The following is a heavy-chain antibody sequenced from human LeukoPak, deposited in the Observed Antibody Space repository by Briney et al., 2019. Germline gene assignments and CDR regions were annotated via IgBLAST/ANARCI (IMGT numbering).Heavy chain of an antibody. J-gene: IGHJ6*03. CDR1: GFTFTNYA. D-gene: IGHD3-22*01. CDR2: ISGSGGST. Sequence: GGSLRLSCAASGFTFTNYAMDWVRQAPGKGLEWVSAISGSGGSTYYADSVKGRFTISRDTSKNTLDLQMNSLRAEDTAVYYCAKGSGDSTGYYYAYYYYYMDVWGKGATVTVSS. V-gene: IGHV3-23*01. CDR3: AKGSGDSTGYYYAYYYYYMDV.